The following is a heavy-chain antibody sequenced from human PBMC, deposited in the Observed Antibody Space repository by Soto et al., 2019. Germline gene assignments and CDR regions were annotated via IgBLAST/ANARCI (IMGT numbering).Heavy chain of an antibody. D-gene: IGHD3-22*01. CDR3: AGLYHYDSSGYYDC. Sequence: ASVKVSCKASGGTFSSYAISWVRQAPGQGLEWMGIINPSGGRTTYAQKFQGRVTMTRDTSTSTFHMELSSLTSEDTAVYYCAGLYHYDSSGYYDCWGQGTLVTVSS. CDR1: GGTFSSYA. V-gene: IGHV1-46*01. J-gene: IGHJ4*02. CDR2: INPSGGRT.